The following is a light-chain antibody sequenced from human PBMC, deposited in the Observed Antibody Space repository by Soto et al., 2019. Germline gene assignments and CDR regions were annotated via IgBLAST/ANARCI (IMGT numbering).Light chain of an antibody. CDR2: GAS. CDR1: QSVSSSY. V-gene: IGKV3-20*01. CDR3: QQYGSSRWT. Sequence: EIVLTQSPCTLSLSPGERATVSCRASQSVSSSYLAWYQQKPGQAPRLLIYGASSRATGIPDRFSGSGSGTDFTLTISRLEPEDFAVYYCQQYGSSRWTFGQGTKVDIK. J-gene: IGKJ1*01.